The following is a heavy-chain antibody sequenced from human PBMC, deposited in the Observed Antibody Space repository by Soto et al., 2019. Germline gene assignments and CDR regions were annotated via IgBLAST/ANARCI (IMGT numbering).Heavy chain of an antibody. CDR2: IYWDDDK. CDR3: AHRSKSLWFGELLFDY. V-gene: IGHV2-5*02. CDR1: GFSLSTSGVG. D-gene: IGHD3-10*01. J-gene: IGHJ4*02. Sequence: QITLKESGPTLVKPTQTLTLTCTFSGFSLSTSGVGVGWIRQPPGKALEWLALIYWDDDKRYSPSLKSRLTITKDTPKNQVVLTMTNLDPVDTATYYCAHRSKSLWFGELLFDYWGQGTLVTVSS.